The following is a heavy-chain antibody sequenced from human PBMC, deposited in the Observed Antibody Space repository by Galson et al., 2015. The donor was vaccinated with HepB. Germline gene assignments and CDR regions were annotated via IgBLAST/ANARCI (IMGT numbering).Heavy chain of an antibody. Sequence: SLRLSCAASGFTFSSYTMNWVRQAPGKGLEWISYISTTSDNKFSAYSVKGRFIISRDNAKNLLYLQMNSLRAEDTAVYYCTRIALSGSYVYFDYWGQGSLVTVSS. CDR2: ISTTSDNK. V-gene: IGHV3-48*01. J-gene: IGHJ4*02. CDR1: GFTFSSYT. D-gene: IGHD1-26*01. CDR3: TRIALSGSYVYFDY.